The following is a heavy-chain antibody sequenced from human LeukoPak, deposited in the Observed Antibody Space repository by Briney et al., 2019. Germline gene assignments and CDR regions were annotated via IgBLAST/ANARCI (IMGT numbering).Heavy chain of an antibody. Sequence: GESLRISCQGFGYSLSNYWITWVRQLPGKGLEWMGRIDPRDSQTNYSPSFQGHLTISSDSSITTAYLEWSSLTVSDTATYYCARYGSGPDSWGQGTLVIVSS. J-gene: IGHJ4*02. CDR1: GYSLSNYW. D-gene: IGHD3-10*01. CDR2: IDPRDSQT. CDR3: ARYGSGPDS. V-gene: IGHV5-10-1*01.